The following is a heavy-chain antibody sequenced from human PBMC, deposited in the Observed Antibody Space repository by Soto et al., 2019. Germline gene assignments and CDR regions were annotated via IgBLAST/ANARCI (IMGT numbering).Heavy chain of an antibody. CDR1: GFTFSSYS. V-gene: IGHV3-48*02. Sequence: GGSLRLSCAASGFTFSSYSMNWVRQAPGKGLEWVSYISSSSSTIYYADSVKGRFTISRDNAKNSLYLQMNSLRDEDTAVYYCARDQITIFGVVKGAFDIWGQGTMVTVSS. CDR3: ARDQITIFGVVKGAFDI. D-gene: IGHD3-3*01. CDR2: ISSSSSTI. J-gene: IGHJ3*02.